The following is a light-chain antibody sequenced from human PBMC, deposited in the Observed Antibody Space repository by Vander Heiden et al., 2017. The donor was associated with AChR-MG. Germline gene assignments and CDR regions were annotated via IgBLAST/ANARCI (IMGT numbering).Light chain of an antibody. J-gene: IGLJ3*02. CDR3: SSYAGTRTVV. CDR2: EVT. CDR1: SSDVANYNL. V-gene: IGLV2-23*02. Sequence: QSALTQPASVSGSPGQSITISCTVSSSDVANYNLVSWYQQHPDKAPKLMIYEVTKRPSGVSNRFSGSKSGTTASLTISGLQAEDEADYYCSSYAGTRTVVFGGGTKLTVL.